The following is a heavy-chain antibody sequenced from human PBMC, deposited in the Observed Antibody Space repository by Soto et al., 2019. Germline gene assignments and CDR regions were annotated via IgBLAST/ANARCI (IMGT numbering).Heavy chain of an antibody. CDR3: ARHPNGDYDFMDV. D-gene: IGHD4-17*01. V-gene: IGHV5-51*01. J-gene: IGHJ6*02. CDR1: GYSFTSYC. Sequence: GESLKISGKGSGYSFTSYCIGWVRQMPGKGLEWMGIIYPGDSDTRYSPSFRGQVTISADRSITTAYLQWSSLKASDTAMYYCARHPNGDYDFMDVWGRGTTVTVSS. CDR2: IYPGDSDT.